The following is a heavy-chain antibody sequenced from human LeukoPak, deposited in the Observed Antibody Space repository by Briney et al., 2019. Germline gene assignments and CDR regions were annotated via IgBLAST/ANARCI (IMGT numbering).Heavy chain of an antibody. J-gene: IGHJ4*02. V-gene: IGHV4-39*01. Sequence: SETLSLTCTVSGGSISISKYYWGWIRQPPGRGLECHGSISYSGTYYNPTLKSRLTISVDTSNNHFSLNLRSVTAADTAVYYCARRTSNPVGAIDYWGQGTLVTVSS. CDR3: ARRTSNPVGAIDY. D-gene: IGHD1-26*01. CDR2: ISYSGT. CDR1: GGSISISKYY.